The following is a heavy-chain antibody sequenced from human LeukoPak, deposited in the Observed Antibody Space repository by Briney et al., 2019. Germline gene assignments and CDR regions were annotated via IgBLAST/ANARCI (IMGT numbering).Heavy chain of an antibody. J-gene: IGHJ4*02. D-gene: IGHD1-26*01. CDR3: AKVNSGTYFAMLIFDS. CDR1: GYTFTGYF. V-gene: IGHV1-2*02. Sequence: GASVKVSCKASGYTFTGYFIHWVRQAPGQGLERMGWINPKSGDSKSTQRFQGRVTVTRDTAISTAYLELTRLRSDDTAVYYCAKVNSGTYFAMLIFDSWGQGTLVTVSS. CDR2: INPKSGDS.